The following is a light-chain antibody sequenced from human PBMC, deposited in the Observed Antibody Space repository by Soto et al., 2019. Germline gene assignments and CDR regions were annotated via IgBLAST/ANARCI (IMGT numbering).Light chain of an antibody. V-gene: IGKV1-33*01. CDR1: QDITNS. J-gene: IGKJ4*01. CDR2: DAS. CDR3: QQYDHLSLT. Sequence: DIQMTQSPSPLSASVGDRVTITCQASQDITNSLNWYQQKPGKAPNLLIFDASNLDAGVPSRFSGSGSGTYFTFTIHSLQPEDVATYYCQQYDHLSLTFGGGTKVEIK.